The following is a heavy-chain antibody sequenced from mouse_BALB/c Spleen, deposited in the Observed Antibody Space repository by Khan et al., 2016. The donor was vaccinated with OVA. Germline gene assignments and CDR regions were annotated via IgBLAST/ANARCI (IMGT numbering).Heavy chain of an antibody. CDR1: GFNIKDYY. J-gene: IGHJ3*01. V-gene: IGHV14-1*02. CDR3: ARSGYSAWFAY. CDR2: IDPENGET. Sequence: EVQLQESGAELVRPGALVKLSCKASGFNIKDYYIHWVKQRPEQGLEWIGWIDPENGETVYDPTFQGKAIITADTSSNTAYLHLSSLTSEDTAVYYCARSGYSAWFAYWGQGALVTVSS.